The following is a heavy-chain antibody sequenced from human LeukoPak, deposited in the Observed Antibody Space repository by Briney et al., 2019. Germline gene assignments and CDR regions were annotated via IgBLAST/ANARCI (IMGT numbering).Heavy chain of an antibody. D-gene: IGHD3-3*01. V-gene: IGHV4-30-4*01. Sequence: PSQTLSLTCTVSGGSISSGDYYWSWIRQPPGKGLGWIGYIYYSGSTYYNPSLKSRVTISVDTSKNQFSLKLSSVTAADTAVYYCARDPYYDFWSGYYGGYGMDVWGQGTTVTVSS. CDR1: GGSISSGDYY. J-gene: IGHJ6*02. CDR3: ARDPYYDFWSGYYGGYGMDV. CDR2: IYYSGST.